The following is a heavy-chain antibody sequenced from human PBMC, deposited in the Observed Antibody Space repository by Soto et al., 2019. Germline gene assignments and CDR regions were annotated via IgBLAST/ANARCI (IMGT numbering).Heavy chain of an antibody. CDR1: GFNFDDYA. V-gene: IGHV3-9*01. CDR3: AKDMGGSLTYYYYGMDV. D-gene: IGHD3-16*01. J-gene: IGHJ6*02. Sequence: HPGGSLRLSCEASGFNFDDYAMHWVRQFPGNGLEWVAVISWDSGSIGSADSVKGRFTISRDNAKNSLFLQMNSLRNEDTALYYCAKDMGGSLTYYYYGMDVWGQGTTVTVSS. CDR2: ISWDSGSI.